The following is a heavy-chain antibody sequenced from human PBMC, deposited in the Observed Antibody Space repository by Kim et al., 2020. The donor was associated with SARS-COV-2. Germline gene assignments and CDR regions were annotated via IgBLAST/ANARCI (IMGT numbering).Heavy chain of an antibody. CDR1: GFTFSSYA. J-gene: IGHJ4*02. V-gene: IGHV3-33*06. D-gene: IGHD5-18*01. CDR2: ICCDGSNT. Sequence: GGSLRLSCATSGFTFSSYAMHWVRQAPGKGLEWVAGICCDGSNTYYADSVKGRFTISRDNSKNTLYLQMNSLRAEDTAVYYCAKGGIQLLSPFDYRGTGT. CDR3: AKGGIQLLSPFDY.